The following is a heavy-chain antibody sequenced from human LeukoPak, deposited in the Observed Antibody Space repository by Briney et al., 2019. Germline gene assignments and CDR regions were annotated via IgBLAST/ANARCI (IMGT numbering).Heavy chain of an antibody. CDR1: GGSISSGSYY. Sequence: SETLSLTCTVSGGSISSGSYYWTWIRQPAGKGLEWIGRIYRSGSTNYNPSLKSRVTISVDTSKNQFSLKLSSVTAADTAVYYCARASYGSGSYKYWGQGTLVTVSS. J-gene: IGHJ4*02. D-gene: IGHD3-10*01. CDR3: ARASYGSGSYKY. CDR2: IYRSGST. V-gene: IGHV4-61*02.